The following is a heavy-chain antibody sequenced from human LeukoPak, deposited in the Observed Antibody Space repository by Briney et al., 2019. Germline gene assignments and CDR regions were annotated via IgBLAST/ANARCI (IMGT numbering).Heavy chain of an antibody. CDR2: LSHSGCDK. V-gene: IGHV3-23*01. Sequence: GGSVSLSCAASGFIFGDYAMSWVRQAPGRGLEWVLTLSHSGCDKYYADSVKDRFTISRDNSRNTLNLQMNSLRAEDASVYYCAKVRSSDYGSGRPPFMDAWGQGTTVATSS. CDR1: GFIFGDYA. J-gene: IGHJ6*02. CDR3: AKVRSSDYGSGRPPFMDA. D-gene: IGHD3-10*01.